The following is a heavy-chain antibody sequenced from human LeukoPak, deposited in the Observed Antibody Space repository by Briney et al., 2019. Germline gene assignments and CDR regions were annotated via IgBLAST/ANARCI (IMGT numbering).Heavy chain of an antibody. CDR1: GYTFTGYY. J-gene: IGHJ4*02. V-gene: IGHV1-18*04. Sequence: GASVKVSCKASGYTFTGYYMHWVRQAPGQGLEWMGWIRAYNGNTNYAQKLQGRVTMTTDTSTSTAYMELRSLRSDDTAVYYCARIVPAAHIPPSYWGQGTLVTVSS. D-gene: IGHD2-2*01. CDR2: IRAYNGNT. CDR3: ARIVPAAHIPPSY.